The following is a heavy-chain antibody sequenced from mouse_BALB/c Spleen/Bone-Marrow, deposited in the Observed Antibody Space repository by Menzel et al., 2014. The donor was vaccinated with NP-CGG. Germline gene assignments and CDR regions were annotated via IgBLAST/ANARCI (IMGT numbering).Heavy chain of an antibody. V-gene: IGHV5-17*02. CDR2: ISSGSSTI. CDR1: GFTLSSFG. J-gene: IGHJ2*01. Sequence: EVKLVESGGGLVQPGGSRKLSCAASGFTLSSFGMHWVRQAPEKGLEWVAYISSGSSTIYYADTVMGRFTISRDNPKNTLFLQMTSLRSEDTAMYYCARSGSSSGYFDFWGQGTTLTVSS. D-gene: IGHD1-1*01. CDR3: ARSGSSSGYFDF.